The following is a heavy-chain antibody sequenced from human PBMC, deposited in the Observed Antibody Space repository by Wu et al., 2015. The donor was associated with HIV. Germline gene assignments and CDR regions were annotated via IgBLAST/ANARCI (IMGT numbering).Heavy chain of an antibody. V-gene: IGHV1-2*02. D-gene: IGHD2-2*01. CDR1: GYTFTNYY. Sequence: VQLVQSGSEVKTPGASVKVSCTTSGYTFTNYYTHWVRQAPGQTLEWIGWINPQNGDTKYAQRFHDRVTVTTDTSANTVYMELSGLTSDDTAVYFCVRDAGPVDFDYWGQGNTCHRLL. CDR2: INPQNGDT. CDR3: VRDAGPVDFDY. J-gene: IGHJ4*02.